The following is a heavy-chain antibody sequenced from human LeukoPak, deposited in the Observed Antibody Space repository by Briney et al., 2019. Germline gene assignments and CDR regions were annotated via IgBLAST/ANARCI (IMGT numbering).Heavy chain of an antibody. D-gene: IGHD2-21*01. CDR3: ARSRVSMHFGDY. V-gene: IGHV5-51*01. CDR2: TYPGDSDS. CDR1: GYSFTNYW. Sequence: GESLKISCKGSGYSFTNYWIAWVRQMPGKGLEWMGTTYPGDSDSKYSASFRGQVTIPAAKSTTPAYLQWNSLKASDTAMYYCARSRVSMHFGDYWGQGSLVTVSS. J-gene: IGHJ4*02.